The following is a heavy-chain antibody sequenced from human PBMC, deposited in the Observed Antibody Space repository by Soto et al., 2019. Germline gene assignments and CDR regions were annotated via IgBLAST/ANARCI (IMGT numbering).Heavy chain of an antibody. J-gene: IGHJ4*02. CDR2: ISYDGSDK. Sequence: QDHLVESGGGVVQPGTSLRLSCAASGFTFNTYGMHWVRQAPGKGLEWVAVISYDGSDKFYADSVKGRFTISRDNSKNTLYLQMSSLRPEDTAIYYCAKSPNFYCISPTCYKYYFDYWGQGTLVTVSS. D-gene: IGHD2-2*02. CDR3: AKSPNFYCISPTCYKYYFDY. CDR1: GFTFNTYG. V-gene: IGHV3-30*18.